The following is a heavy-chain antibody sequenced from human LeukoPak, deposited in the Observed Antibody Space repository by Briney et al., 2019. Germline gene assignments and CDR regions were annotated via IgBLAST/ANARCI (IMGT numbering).Heavy chain of an antibody. D-gene: IGHD3-22*01. CDR2: IYPGGGVT. CDR3: ARGGSYYDSSGYYNGY. V-gene: IGHV1-46*01. CDR1: GYTFTNYP. Sequence: ASVKVSCKASGYTFTNYPKHWVRQAPGQGLEWMGVIYPGGGVTEYAQKFQGRVTVTRDTSTRTVYMELSSLRSEDTAVYYCARGGSYYDSSGYYNGYWGQGTLVTVSS. J-gene: IGHJ4*02.